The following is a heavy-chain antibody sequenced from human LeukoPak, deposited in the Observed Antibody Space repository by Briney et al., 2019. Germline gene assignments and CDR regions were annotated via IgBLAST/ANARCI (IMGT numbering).Heavy chain of an antibody. CDR2: IIPIFGTA. J-gene: IGHJ4*02. V-gene: IGHV1-69*13. D-gene: IGHD3-22*01. CDR1: GGTFSSYA. CDR3: ASTYYYDSSGYCNY. Sequence: SVKVSCKASGGTFSSYAISWVRQAPGQGLEWMGGIIPIFGTANYAQKFQGRVTITADESTSTAYMELSSLRSEDTAMYYCASTYYYDSSGYCNYWGQGTLVTVSS.